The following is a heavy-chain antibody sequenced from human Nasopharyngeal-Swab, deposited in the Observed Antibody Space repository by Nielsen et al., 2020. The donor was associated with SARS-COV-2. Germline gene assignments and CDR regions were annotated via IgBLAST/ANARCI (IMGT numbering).Heavy chain of an antibody. D-gene: IGHD6-19*01. CDR3: ARGTRAVAGPTGRYFQH. CDR1: GFTFSSYD. CDR2: ISSSGSTI. Sequence: GESLKISCAASGFTFSSYDMNWVRQAPGKGLEWVSYISSSGSTIYYADSVKGRFTISRDNAKNSLYLQMNSLRAEDTAVYYCARGTRAVAGPTGRYFQHWGQGTLVTVSS. J-gene: IGHJ1*01. V-gene: IGHV3-48*03.